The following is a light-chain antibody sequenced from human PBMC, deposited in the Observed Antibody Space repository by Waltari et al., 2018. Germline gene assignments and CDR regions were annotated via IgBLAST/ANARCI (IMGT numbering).Light chain of an antibody. J-gene: IGKJ4*01. V-gene: IGKV3-20*01. CDR2: DAS. CDR3: QQYGVSPLT. CDR1: QSVATIP. Sequence: EIVLTQSPGTLSLSPGEGATLSCRASQSVATIPLPWYQQKVGQAPRLVIYDASTRATGIPDRFSGSGSGTDFTLTISRLEPEDFAVYYCQQYGVSPLTFGGGTKVEVK.